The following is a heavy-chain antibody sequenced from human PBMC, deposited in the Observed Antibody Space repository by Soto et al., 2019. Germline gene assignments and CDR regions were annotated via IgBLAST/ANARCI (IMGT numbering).Heavy chain of an antibody. CDR1: GGSISSYY. CDR2: TYYSGST. Sequence: SETLSLTCTVSGGSISSYYWSWIRQPPGKGLEWIGYTYYSGSTNYNPSLKSRVTVSVDTSKNQFSLKLSSVTAADTAVYYCARDRSHEWELLMQHFDSWGQGTLVTVSS. CDR3: ARDRSHEWELLMQHFDS. V-gene: IGHV4-59*01. J-gene: IGHJ4*02. D-gene: IGHD1-26*01.